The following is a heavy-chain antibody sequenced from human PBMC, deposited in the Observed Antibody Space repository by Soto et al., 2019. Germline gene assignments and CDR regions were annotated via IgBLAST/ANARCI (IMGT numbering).Heavy chain of an antibody. V-gene: IGHV4-61*01. Sequence: SETLSLTCSVSGDSVSSDRYFWTWIRQPPGKGLEWIAYISYTGDTNYNPSLKSRVTISVDTSRNQFSLTLTSVTAADTAVYFCARIVVGATVDLWGQGSMVNVS. CDR1: GDSVSSDRYF. J-gene: IGHJ5*02. CDR2: ISYTGDT. D-gene: IGHD1-26*01. CDR3: ARIVVGATVDL.